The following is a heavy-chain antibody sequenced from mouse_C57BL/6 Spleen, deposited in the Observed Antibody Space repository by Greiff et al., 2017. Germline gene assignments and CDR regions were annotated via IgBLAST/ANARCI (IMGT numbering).Heavy chain of an antibody. CDR3: ARLRFTVVATEDY. Sequence: QVQLQQSGAELVRPGTSVKVSCKASGYAFTNYLIEWVKQRPGQGLEWIGVINPGSGGTNYNEKFKGKATLTADKSSSTAYMQLSSLTSEDSAVYFCARLRFTVVATEDYWGQGTTLTVSS. D-gene: IGHD1-1*01. J-gene: IGHJ2*01. CDR1: GYAFTNYL. V-gene: IGHV1-54*01. CDR2: INPGSGGT.